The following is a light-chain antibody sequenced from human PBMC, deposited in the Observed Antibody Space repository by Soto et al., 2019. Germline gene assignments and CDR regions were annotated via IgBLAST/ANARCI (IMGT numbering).Light chain of an antibody. J-gene: IGKJ1*01. Sequence: EIVLTQSPGTLSLSPGERATLSCRARQSVSSSYLAWYQQKPGQAPRLLIYGSSIRATGISARFSGSGSGTDFTLSISSLQSEDLAVYSCQKYNNWPRAFGQGTKVQIK. V-gene: IGKV3-15*01. CDR3: QKYNNWPRA. CDR1: QSVSSSY. CDR2: GSS.